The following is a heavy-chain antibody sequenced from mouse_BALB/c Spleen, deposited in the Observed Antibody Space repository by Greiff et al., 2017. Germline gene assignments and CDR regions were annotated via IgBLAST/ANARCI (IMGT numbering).Heavy chain of an antibody. D-gene: IGHD4-1*01. CDR3: ARELTGTDFDV. Sequence: VQLKESGGGLVQPGGSLKLSCAASGFTFSSYTMSWVRQTPDKRLELVATINSNGGSTYYPDSVKGRFTISRDNAKNTLYLQMSSLKSEDTAMYYCARELTGTDFDVWGAGTTVTVSS. J-gene: IGHJ1*01. V-gene: IGHV5-6-3*01. CDR2: INSNGGST. CDR1: GFTFSSYT.